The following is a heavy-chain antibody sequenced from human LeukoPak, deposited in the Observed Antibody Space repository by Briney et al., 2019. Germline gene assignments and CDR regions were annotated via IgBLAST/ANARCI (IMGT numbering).Heavy chain of an antibody. D-gene: IGHD6-13*01. CDR1: GFTFSSYA. V-gene: IGHV3-23*01. CDR3: AKGEIAAAHVGY. CDR2: ISGSGGST. Sequence: GGSLRLSCAASGFTFSSYAMSWVRQAPGKGLEWVSAISGSGGSTYYADSVKGRFTISRGNSKNTLYLQMNSLRAVDTAVYYCAKGEIAAAHVGYWGQGTLVTVSS. J-gene: IGHJ4*02.